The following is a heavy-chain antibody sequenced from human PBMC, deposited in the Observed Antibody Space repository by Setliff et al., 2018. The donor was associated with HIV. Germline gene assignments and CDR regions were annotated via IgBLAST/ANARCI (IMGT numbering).Heavy chain of an antibody. J-gene: IGHJ4*02. V-gene: IGHV4-4*08. CDR2: IYTSGTA. Sequence: SETLSLTCTVSGVSITSHYWSWIRQTPGKGLEWIGSIYTSGTAHYNPSLGSRVTISVDTSKSQFSLKLTSLTAADTAVYYCARGSIQFSDWGQGTLVTVSS. CDR3: ARGSIQFSD. CDR1: GVSITSHY. D-gene: IGHD3-3*01.